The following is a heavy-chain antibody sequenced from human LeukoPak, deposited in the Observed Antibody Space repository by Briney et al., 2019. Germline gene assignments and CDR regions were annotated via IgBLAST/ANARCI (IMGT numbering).Heavy chain of an antibody. J-gene: IGHJ4*02. CDR1: GFTFSTYW. D-gene: IGHD6-19*01. V-gene: IGHV3-74*01. Sequence: GGSLRLSCAASGFTFSTYWMHWVRQAPGKGLVWVSLINSDGSSTNYADSVKGRFTSSRDNSKNTLYLQMNSLRAEDTAVYYCAKGGWLEYWGQGTLVTVSS. CDR2: INSDGSST. CDR3: AKGGWLEY.